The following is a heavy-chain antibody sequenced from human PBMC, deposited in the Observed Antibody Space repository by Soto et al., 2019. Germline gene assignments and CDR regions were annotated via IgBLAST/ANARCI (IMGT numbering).Heavy chain of an antibody. CDR2: TYYRSKWYN. D-gene: IGHD3-10*01. CDR1: GDSVSSNDAT. Sequence: SQTLSLTCAISGDSVSSNDATWDWIRQSPSRGLEWLGRTYYRSKWYNDYAVSVKSRITINPDTSKNQFSLQLNSVTPEDTAVYYCARVGGVWFGDGMDVWGQGTTVTVSS. V-gene: IGHV6-1*01. J-gene: IGHJ6*02. CDR3: ARVGGVWFGDGMDV.